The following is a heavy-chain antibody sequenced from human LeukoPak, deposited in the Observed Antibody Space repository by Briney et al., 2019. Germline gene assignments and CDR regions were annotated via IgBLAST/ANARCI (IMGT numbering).Heavy chain of an antibody. CDR2: IKQDGSEK. J-gene: IGHJ6*03. Sequence: GGSLRLSSAASGFTFSSYWMSWVRQAPGKGLEWVANIKQDGSEKYYVDSVKGRFTISRDNAKNSLYLQMNSLRAEDTAVYYCARDRIFVFSGYYMDVWGKGTTVTVSS. CDR1: GFTFSSYW. V-gene: IGHV3-7*01. CDR3: ARDRIFVFSGYYMDV. D-gene: IGHD3-3*01.